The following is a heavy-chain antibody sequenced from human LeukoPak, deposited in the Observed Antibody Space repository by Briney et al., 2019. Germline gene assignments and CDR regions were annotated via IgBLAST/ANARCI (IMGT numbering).Heavy chain of an antibody. CDR3: ARDLGSFPFDY. V-gene: IGHV1-2*02. Sequence: ASVKVSCKASGYTFTGYYMHWVRQAPGQGLELMGRINPNSGGTNYAQKFQGRVTMTRDTSISTAYMELSRLRSDDTAVYYCARDLGSFPFDYWGQGTLVTVSS. CDR1: GYTFTGYY. J-gene: IGHJ4*02. CDR2: INPNSGGT. D-gene: IGHD1-26*01.